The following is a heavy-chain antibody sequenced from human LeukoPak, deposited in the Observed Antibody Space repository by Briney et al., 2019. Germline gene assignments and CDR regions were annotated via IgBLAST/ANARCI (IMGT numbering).Heavy chain of an antibody. Sequence: GGSLRLSCAASGITISNYALSWVRQTPGKGLEWVSTISGSSDSAYYADSVKGRFTISRDTSKNTMYLQMNSLRAEDTAVYYCAKEESGKQVKDYFDYWGQGTLVTVSS. J-gene: IGHJ4*02. CDR3: AKEESGKQVKDYFDY. CDR1: GITISNYA. CDR2: ISGSSDSA. D-gene: IGHD3-10*01. V-gene: IGHV3-23*01.